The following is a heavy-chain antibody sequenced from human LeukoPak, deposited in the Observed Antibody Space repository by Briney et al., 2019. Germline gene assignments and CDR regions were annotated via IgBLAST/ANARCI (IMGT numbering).Heavy chain of an antibody. CDR3: ASSPPFIVGATTFDY. CDR2: ISSSSSYI. Sequence: GGSLRLSCAASGFTFSSYSMSSVRQAPGKGLGWVSSISSSSSYIYYAESVKGRFTISRDNAKNSLYLQMNSLRAEDTAVYYCASSPPFIVGATTFDYWGQGTLVTVSS. J-gene: IGHJ4*02. V-gene: IGHV3-21*01. CDR1: GFTFSSYS. D-gene: IGHD1-26*01.